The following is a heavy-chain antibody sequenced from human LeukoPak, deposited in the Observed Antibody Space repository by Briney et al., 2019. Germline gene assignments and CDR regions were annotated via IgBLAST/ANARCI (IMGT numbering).Heavy chain of an antibody. CDR2: ISGSGGST. V-gene: IGHV3-23*01. D-gene: IGHD2-2*01. CDR3: ANVVPAAPTPFDY. J-gene: IGHJ4*02. CDR1: GFTFSSYA. Sequence: GGPLRLSCAASGFTFSSYAMSWVRQAPGKGLEWVSAISGSGGSTYYADSVKGRFTISRDNSKNTLYLQMNSLRAEDTAVYYCANVVPAAPTPFDYWGQGTLVTVSS.